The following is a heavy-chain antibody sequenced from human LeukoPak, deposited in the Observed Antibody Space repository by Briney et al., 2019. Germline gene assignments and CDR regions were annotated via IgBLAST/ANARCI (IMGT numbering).Heavy chain of an antibody. J-gene: IGHJ3*02. D-gene: IGHD3-22*01. V-gene: IGHV4-34*01. CDR2: INQSGST. CDR3: ARAQISWLLHALDI. Sequence: SETLSLTCAVYGGSFSGYYWSWIRQPPGKGLEWIGEINQSGSTNYNPSLKSRVTISVDTSKNQFSLKLSSVTAADTAVYYCARAQISWLLHALDIWGQGTMVTVSS. CDR1: GGSFSGYY.